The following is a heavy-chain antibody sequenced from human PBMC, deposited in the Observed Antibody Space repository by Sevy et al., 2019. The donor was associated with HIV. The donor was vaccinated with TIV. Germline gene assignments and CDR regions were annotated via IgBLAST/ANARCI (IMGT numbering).Heavy chain of an antibody. V-gene: IGHV3-15*01. Sequence: GGSLRLSCAASGFTFTNVWMSRVRQAPRKGLEWVAHIKSKTDGGTTDYAAPVRGRLTISRDNSKNKLYLQMNSLKTEDTAVYYCTTGGSLFQHWGQGTLVTVSS. CDR3: TTGGSLFQH. CDR1: GFTFTNVW. CDR2: IKSKTDGGTT. D-gene: IGHD3-10*01. J-gene: IGHJ1*01.